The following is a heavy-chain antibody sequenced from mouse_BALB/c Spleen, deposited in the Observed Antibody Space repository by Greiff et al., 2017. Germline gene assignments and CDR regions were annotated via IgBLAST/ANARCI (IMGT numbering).Heavy chain of an antibody. CDR1: GFTFSSFG. V-gene: IGHV5-17*02. CDR2: ISSGSSTI. D-gene: IGHD2-4*01. Sequence: EVMLVESGGGLVQPGGSRKLSCAASGFTFSSFGMHWVRQAPEKGLEWLAYISSGSSTIYYADTVKGRFTISRDNPKNTLFLQLNSLRSEDTAMYYCARLDYDGYYAMDYWGQGTSVTVSS. J-gene: IGHJ4*01. CDR3: ARLDYDGYYAMDY.